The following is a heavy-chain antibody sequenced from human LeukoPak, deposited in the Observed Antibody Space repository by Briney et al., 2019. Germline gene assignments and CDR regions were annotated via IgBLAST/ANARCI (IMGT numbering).Heavy chain of an antibody. J-gene: IGHJ4*02. D-gene: IGHD2-21*02. V-gene: IGHV3-23*01. Sequence: GGSLRLSCEASGFSFTNNAMSWVRQAPGKGLEWVSGIGSDVRTHYADSVKGRFTISRDNSKNTMYLQMNSLRAEDTAVYYCARDRGNDFNSYFFDYWGQGILVTVSS. CDR1: GFSFTNNA. CDR2: IGSDVRT. CDR3: ARDRGNDFNSYFFDY.